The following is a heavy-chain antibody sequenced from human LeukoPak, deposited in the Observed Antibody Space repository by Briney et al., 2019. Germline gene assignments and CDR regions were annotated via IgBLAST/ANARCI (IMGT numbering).Heavy chain of an antibody. CDR3: AKDARPYDSSGYCNFDY. CDR2: IRYDGSNK. D-gene: IGHD3-22*01. CDR1: GFTFSSYG. Sequence: GGSLRLSYAASGFTFSSYGMHWVRQAPGKGLEWVAFIRYDGSNKYYADSVKGRFTISRDNSKNTLYLQMNSLRAEDTAVYYCAKDARPYDSSGYCNFDYWGQGTLVTVSS. J-gene: IGHJ4*02. V-gene: IGHV3-30*02.